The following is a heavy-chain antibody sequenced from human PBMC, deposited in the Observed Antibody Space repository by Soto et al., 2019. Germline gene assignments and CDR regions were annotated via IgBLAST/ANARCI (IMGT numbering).Heavy chain of an antibody. V-gene: IGHV4-34*01. D-gene: IGHD3-3*01. J-gene: IGHJ6*02. CDR3: ARGLLGRIFGVVMFYYYYGMDV. Sequence: PSETLSLTCAVYGVSFSGYYWSWIRQPQGKGLEWIGEINHSGSTNYNPSLKSRVTISVDTSKNQFSLKLSSVTAADTAVYYCARGLLGRIFGVVMFYYYYGMDVWGQGTTVTV. CDR2: INHSGST. CDR1: GVSFSGYY.